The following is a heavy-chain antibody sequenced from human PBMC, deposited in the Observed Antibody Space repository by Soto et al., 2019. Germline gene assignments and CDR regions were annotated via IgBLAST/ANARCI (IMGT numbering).Heavy chain of an antibody. CDR2: ISADGTYR. J-gene: IGHJ4*02. D-gene: IGHD2-15*01. CDR1: GFGFSNFG. Sequence: QVLLVQSGGGVVQPGRSQRLSCEASGFGFSNFGFHWVRQAPGKGLEWVSFISADGTYREHADSVKGRFTISRDNSVDTLYLQMDRLRPEDTATYYCARDEAWGGAVVVALDYWGRGVLVAVSS. V-gene: IGHV3-30*03. CDR3: ARDEAWGGAVVVALDY.